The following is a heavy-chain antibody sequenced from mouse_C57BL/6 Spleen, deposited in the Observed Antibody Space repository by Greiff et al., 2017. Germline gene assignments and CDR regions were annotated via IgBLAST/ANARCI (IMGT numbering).Heavy chain of an antibody. J-gene: IGHJ4*01. CDR2: IDPSDSET. CDR1: GYTFTSYW. V-gene: IGHV1-52*01. CDR3: AKMSHERDY. Sequence: QVQLLQPGAELVRPGSSVKLSCKASGYTFTSYWMSWVKPTPIQGLEWIGNIDPSDSETPYHQKFKDTATLTEDKSYSTDYMQLSSLTSEDSAVYYCAKMSHERDYWGQGTSVTVSS.